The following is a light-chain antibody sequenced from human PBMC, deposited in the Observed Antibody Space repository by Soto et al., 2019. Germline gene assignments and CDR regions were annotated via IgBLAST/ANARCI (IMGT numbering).Light chain of an antibody. CDR2: AVS. V-gene: IGKV2D-29*01. J-gene: IGKJ1*01. CDR3: MQTVQLPGT. Sequence: DIVMTQTPLSLSVTPGQPASISCKSSQSLLYSDGKTYLSWYLQKPGQPPQLLIYAVSNRFSGVPDRFSGSGSGTDFTLRISRVEAEDVGVYYCMQTVQLPGTFGQGTKVEIK. CDR1: QSLLYSDGKTY.